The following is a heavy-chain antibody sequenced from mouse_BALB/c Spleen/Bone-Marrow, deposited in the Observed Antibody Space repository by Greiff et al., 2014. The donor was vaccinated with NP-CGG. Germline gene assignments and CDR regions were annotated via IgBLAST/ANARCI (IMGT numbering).Heavy chain of an antibody. CDR2: IYPGDGST. CDR1: GYTFTSCD. D-gene: IGHD2-13*01. CDR3: ARGGGYGDSPWFAY. V-gene: IGHV1S33*01. Sequence: SGPELVKPGALVKISCKASGYTFTSCDINWVKQRPGQGLEWIGWIYPGDGSTKYNEKFKGKATLTADKSSSTAYMQLSSLTSENSAVYFCARGGGYGDSPWFAYWGQGTLVTVSA. J-gene: IGHJ3*01.